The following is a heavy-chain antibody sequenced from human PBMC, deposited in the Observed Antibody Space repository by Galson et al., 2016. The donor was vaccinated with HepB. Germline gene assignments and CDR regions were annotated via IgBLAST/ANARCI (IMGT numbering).Heavy chain of an antibody. CDR1: GYTFTSYG. D-gene: IGHD2-15*01. Sequence: SVKVSCKASGYTFTSYGISWVRQAPGQGLEWMGWISAYNGNTNYAQKLQGRVTMTTDTSTSTAYMELRSLRSDDTAVYYCARVGWGYCSGGSCYDYWGQGTLVTVSS. V-gene: IGHV1-18*01. CDR3: ARVGWGYCSGGSCYDY. CDR2: ISAYNGNT. J-gene: IGHJ4*02.